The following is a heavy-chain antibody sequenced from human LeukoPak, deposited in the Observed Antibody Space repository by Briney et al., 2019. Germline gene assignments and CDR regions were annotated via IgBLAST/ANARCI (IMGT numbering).Heavy chain of an antibody. CDR1: GFTFSNAW. Sequence: AGGSLRLSCATSGFTFSNAWMNWVRQAPGKGLEWVGRIRSNSDGGTIDYAAPVKGRFTLSRDDSKTTLYLQMNSLQTEDTAVYYCATDFYDSTWGQGTLVTVSS. CDR3: ATDFYDST. CDR2: IRSNSDGGTI. V-gene: IGHV3-15*07. D-gene: IGHD3-22*01. J-gene: IGHJ5*02.